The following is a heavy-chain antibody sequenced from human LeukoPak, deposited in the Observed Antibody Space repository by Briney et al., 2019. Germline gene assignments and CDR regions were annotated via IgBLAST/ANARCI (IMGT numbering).Heavy chain of an antibody. J-gene: IGHJ4*02. CDR3: ARTYYYDSSGYYYYFDY. CDR1: GGSISSYY. D-gene: IGHD3-22*01. V-gene: IGHV4-59*08. Sequence: SETLSLTCTVSGGSISSYYWSWIRQPPGKGLEWIGYIYYSGGTNYNPSLKSRVTISVDTSKNQFSLKLSSVTAADTAVYYCARTYYYDSSGYYYYFDYWGQGTLVTVSS. CDR2: IYYSGGT.